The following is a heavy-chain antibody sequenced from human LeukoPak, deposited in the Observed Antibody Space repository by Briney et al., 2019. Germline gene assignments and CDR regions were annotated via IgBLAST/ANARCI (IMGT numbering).Heavy chain of an antibody. J-gene: IGHJ5*02. CDR3: ATNILVRDIINWFDP. V-gene: IGHV1-2*02. CDR1: GYIFADYY. D-gene: IGHD3-10*01. CDR2: IKPNSGGT. Sequence: ASVKVSCKASGYIFADYYIHWVRQAPGQGLEWMGWIKPNSGGTRSAQKFQGRVTMTRDTSISTAYMELSSLRYDDTAVYYCATNILVRDIINWFDPWGQGTLVTVSS.